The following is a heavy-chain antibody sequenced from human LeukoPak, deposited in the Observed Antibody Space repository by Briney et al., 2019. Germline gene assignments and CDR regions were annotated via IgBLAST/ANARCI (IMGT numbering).Heavy chain of an antibody. CDR1: GFTFSSYA. CDR2: ISYDGSNK. V-gene: IGHV3-30-3*01. CDR3: AKDVNYGSGSYYGGAFDI. J-gene: IGHJ3*02. D-gene: IGHD3-10*01. Sequence: PGGSLRLSCAASGFTFSSYAMHWVRQAPGKGLEWVAVISYDGSNKYYADSVKGRFTISRDNSKKTLWLQMNSLRLEDTAVYYCAKDVNYGSGSYYGGAFDIWGQGTMVTVSS.